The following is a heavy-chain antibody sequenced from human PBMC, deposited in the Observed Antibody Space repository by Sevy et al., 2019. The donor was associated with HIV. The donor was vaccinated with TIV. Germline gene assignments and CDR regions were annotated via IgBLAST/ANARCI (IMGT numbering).Heavy chain of an antibody. J-gene: IGHJ6*02. CDR1: GGSISSYY. CDR3: ARDSSTGITVHGVVTYGMDV. D-gene: IGHD3-3*01. V-gene: IGHV4-59*01. Sequence: SETLSLTCAVSGGSISSYYWTWIRQPPGKGLEWIGYVNYRGSTNYNPSLKSRLTMPVDISKNQFSLKLTSVTAADTAVYYCARDSSTGITVHGVVTYGMDVWGQGTTVTVSS. CDR2: VNYRGST.